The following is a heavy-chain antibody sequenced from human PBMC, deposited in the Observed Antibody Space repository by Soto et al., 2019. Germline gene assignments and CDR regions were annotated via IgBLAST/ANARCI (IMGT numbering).Heavy chain of an antibody. J-gene: IGHJ4*02. V-gene: IGHV3-30*03. CDR1: GFPFSSYG. Sequence: QVQLVESGGGVVQPGRSLRLSCAASGFPFSSYGKHWVREAPGKGLEWVAVISYDGSNKYYADSVKGRFTISRDNSASTLYLQMNSLRREDTALYYCVGGQYYLDYRGQGTLVTVSP. CDR2: ISYDGSNK. CDR3: VGGQYYLDY. D-gene: IGHD6-25*01.